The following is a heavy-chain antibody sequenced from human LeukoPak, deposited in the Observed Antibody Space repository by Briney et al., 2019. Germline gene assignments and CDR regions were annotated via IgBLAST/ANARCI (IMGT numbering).Heavy chain of an antibody. CDR2: IRSEAYGGTT. J-gene: IGHJ4*02. D-gene: IGHD6-13*01. Sequence: GGSLRLSCAASGFTFSNTWMNWVRQAPGQGLEWVGFIRSEAYGGTTEYAASVKGRFTISRDDSRSIAYLRMNSLKTEDTAVYYCTTPGIAAVGTRGYYFDYWGQGTLVTVSS. CDR1: GFTFSNTW. V-gene: IGHV3-49*04. CDR3: TTPGIAAVGTRGYYFDY.